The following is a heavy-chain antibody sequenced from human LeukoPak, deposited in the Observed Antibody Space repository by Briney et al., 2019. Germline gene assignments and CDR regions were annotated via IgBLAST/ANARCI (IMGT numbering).Heavy chain of an antibody. CDR1: GGTFSSYA. D-gene: IGHD2-2*01. J-gene: IGHJ5*02. V-gene: IGHV1-69*04. CDR2: IIPILGIA. CDR3: ARDVKNELNIVVVPAATNWFDP. Sequence: GASVKVSCKASGGTFSSYAISWVRQAPGQGLEWMGRIIPILGIANYAQKFQGRVTITADKSTSTAYMELSSLRSEDTAVYYCARDVKNELNIVVVPAATNWFDPWGQGTLVTVSS.